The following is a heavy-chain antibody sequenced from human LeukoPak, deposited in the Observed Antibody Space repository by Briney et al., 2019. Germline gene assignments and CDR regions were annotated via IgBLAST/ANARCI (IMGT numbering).Heavy chain of an antibody. Sequence: GGSLRLSCAASGFTFSSYGMHWVRQAPGKGLEWVAVISYDGSNKYYADSVKGRFTISRDNSKNTLYLQMNSLRAEDTAVYYCAKGNRAVFWSGYYYFDYWGQGTLVTVSS. J-gene: IGHJ4*02. D-gene: IGHD3-3*01. CDR2: ISYDGSNK. V-gene: IGHV3-30*18. CDR1: GFTFSSYG. CDR3: AKGNRAVFWSGYYYFDY.